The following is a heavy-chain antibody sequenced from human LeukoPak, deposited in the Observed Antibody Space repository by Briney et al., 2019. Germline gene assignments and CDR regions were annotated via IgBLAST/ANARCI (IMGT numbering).Heavy chain of an antibody. J-gene: IGHJ4*02. D-gene: IGHD5-12*01. V-gene: IGHV3-74*01. CDR2: INSNGSST. Sequence: GGSLRLSCAVSGFTFRTYWMHWVRHSPGKGLVWVSRINSNGSSTSYADSVKGRFTISRDNAKNTLHLQMTSLRAEDTALYYCAKGGATICDNWGQGTLVTVSS. CDR1: GFTFRTYW. CDR3: AKGGATICDN.